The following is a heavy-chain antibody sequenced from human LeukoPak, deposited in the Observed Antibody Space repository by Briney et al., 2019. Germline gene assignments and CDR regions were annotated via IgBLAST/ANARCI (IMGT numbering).Heavy chain of an antibody. D-gene: IGHD2-15*01. V-gene: IGHV3-7*03. Sequence: GGSLRLSCAASGFTFSNCWMSWVRQAPGKGLEWVANIKQDGSEKYYVDSEKGRFTISRDNAKNSLYLQMNSLRAEDTAVYYCARELRTFSNWGQGTLVTVSS. CDR1: GFTFSNCW. CDR3: ARELRTFSN. CDR2: IKQDGSEK. J-gene: IGHJ4*02.